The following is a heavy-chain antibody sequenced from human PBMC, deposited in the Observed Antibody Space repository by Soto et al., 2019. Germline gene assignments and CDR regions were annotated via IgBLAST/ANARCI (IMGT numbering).Heavy chain of an antibody. CDR1: GFTVSSNY. Sequence: EVQLVESGGGLVQPGGSLRLSCAASGFTVSSNYMSWVRQAPGKGLEWVSVIYSGGSTYYADSVKGRFTISRDNSKNTLYLQMKSLRAEDTAVYYCARERPEYYYDSSGYYPFWGQGTLVTVSS. CDR3: ARERPEYYYDSSGYYPF. CDR2: IYSGGST. D-gene: IGHD3-22*01. V-gene: IGHV3-66*01. J-gene: IGHJ4*02.